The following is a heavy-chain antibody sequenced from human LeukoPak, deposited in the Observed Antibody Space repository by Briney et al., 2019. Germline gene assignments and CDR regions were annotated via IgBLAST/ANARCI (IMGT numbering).Heavy chain of an antibody. CDR3: ARDRGLHTFDI. V-gene: IGHV4-59*01. CDR1: GGSFSGYY. J-gene: IGHJ3*02. Sequence: PSETLSLTCAVYGGSFSGYYWSWIRQPPGKGLEWIGYIYYSGSTNYNPSLKSRVTISVDTSKNQFSLKLSSVTAADTAVYYCARDRGLHTFDIWGQGTMVTVSS. CDR2: IYYSGST.